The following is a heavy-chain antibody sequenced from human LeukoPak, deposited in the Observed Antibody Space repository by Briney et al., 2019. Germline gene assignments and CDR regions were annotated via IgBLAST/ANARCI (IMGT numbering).Heavy chain of an antibody. V-gene: IGHV3-7*01. CDR3: ARGGQRGYGGYDWGYYYMDV. J-gene: IGHJ6*03. CDR2: IKQDGSEK. D-gene: IGHD5-12*01. Sequence: GGSLRLSCAASGFTFSSYWMSWVRQAPGKGLEWVANIKQDGSEKYYVDSVKGRFTISRDNAKNSLYLQMNSLRVDDSAVYYCARGGQRGYGGYDWGYYYMDVWGKGTTVTVSS. CDR1: GFTFSSYW.